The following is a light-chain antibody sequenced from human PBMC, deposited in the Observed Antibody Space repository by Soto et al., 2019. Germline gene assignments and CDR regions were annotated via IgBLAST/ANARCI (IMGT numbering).Light chain of an antibody. Sequence: EIVLTQSPGTLSLSPGERATLSCRASQSVRSSYLAWYQQKPGQAPRLLIYGASTRATDIPDRFSGSGSGTDFTLTISRLEPDDFAVYYCHQYGSSPETFGQGTKVEIK. CDR2: GAS. V-gene: IGKV3-20*01. J-gene: IGKJ1*01. CDR3: HQYGSSPET. CDR1: QSVRSSY.